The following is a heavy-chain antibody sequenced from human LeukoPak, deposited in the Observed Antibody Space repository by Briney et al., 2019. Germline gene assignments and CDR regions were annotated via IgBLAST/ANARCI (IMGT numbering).Heavy chain of an antibody. CDR3: VGSSGWWGFDY. J-gene: IGHJ4*02. CDR2: ISPSSHDI. Sequence: PGGSLRLSCVVSGFSFSDSYMTWLRQTPGKGLESLAYISPSSHDIYYADSVKGRFTISRDNAKNTLYLQMNSLRAEDTALYYCVGSSGWWGFDYWGQGTLVTVSS. CDR1: GFSFSDSY. D-gene: IGHD6-19*01. V-gene: IGHV3-11*06.